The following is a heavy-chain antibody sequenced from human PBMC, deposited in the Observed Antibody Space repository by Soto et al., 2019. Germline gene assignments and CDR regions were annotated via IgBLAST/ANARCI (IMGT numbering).Heavy chain of an antibody. CDR1: GYSFTSYW. D-gene: IGHD3-10*01. CDR2: IDPSDSYT. Sequence: GESLKISCKGSGYSFTSYWISWVRQMPGKGLEWMGRIDPSDSYTNYSPSFQGHVTISADKSISTAYLQWSSLKASDTAMYYCASHSGSSGATDAFDIWGQGTMVTVSS. V-gene: IGHV5-10-1*01. CDR3: ASHSGSSGATDAFDI. J-gene: IGHJ3*02.